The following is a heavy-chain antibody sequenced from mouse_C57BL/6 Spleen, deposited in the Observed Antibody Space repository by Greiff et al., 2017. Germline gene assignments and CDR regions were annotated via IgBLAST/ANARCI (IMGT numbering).Heavy chain of an antibody. CDR2: ISDGGSYT. J-gene: IGHJ1*03. CDR3: ARGFTTVWYFDV. V-gene: IGHV5-4*03. CDR1: GFTFSSYA. D-gene: IGHD1-1*01. Sequence: EVKLVESGGGLVKPGGSLKLSCAASGFTFSSYAMSWVRQTPEKRLEWVATISDGGSYTYYPDNVKGRFTISRDNAKNNLYLQMSHLKSEDTAMYYCARGFTTVWYFDVWGTGTTVTVSS.